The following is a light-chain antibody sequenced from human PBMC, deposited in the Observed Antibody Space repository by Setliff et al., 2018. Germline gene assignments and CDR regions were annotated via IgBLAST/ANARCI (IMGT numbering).Light chain of an antibody. CDR3: GSYARSSAPYV. CDR1: SSDVGGYNY. Sequence: QSALAQPASVSGSPGQSITISCTGTSSDVGGYNYVSWYQQHPGKAPKLMIYDVTKWPSGVSNRFSGSKSGNTASLTISGLQAEDEADYYCGSYARSSAPYVFGTGTKGTVL. J-gene: IGLJ1*01. CDR2: DVT. V-gene: IGLV2-14*01.